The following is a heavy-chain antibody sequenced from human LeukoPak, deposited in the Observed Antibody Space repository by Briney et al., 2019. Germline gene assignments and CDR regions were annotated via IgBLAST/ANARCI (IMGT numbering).Heavy chain of an antibody. D-gene: IGHD6-19*01. CDR1: GGSISSSSYY. Sequence: SETLSLTCTVSGGSISSSSYYWGWIRQPPGKGLEWIGSIYYSGSTYYNPSLKSRVTISVDTSKNQFSLKLSSVTAADTAVYYCARVGGDSSGWYEVGYFDYWGQGTLVTVSS. V-gene: IGHV4-39*01. J-gene: IGHJ4*02. CDR3: ARVGGDSSGWYEVGYFDY. CDR2: IYYSGST.